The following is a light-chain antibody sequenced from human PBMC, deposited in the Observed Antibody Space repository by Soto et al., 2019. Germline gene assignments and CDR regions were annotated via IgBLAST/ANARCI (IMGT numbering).Light chain of an antibody. Sequence: QSVLTQPPSASGAPGQRVTISCSGSSSNIGSIPVNWYQQLPGTAPKLLMYSFNERPSGVPDRFSGSKSGTSASLAIRGLQFEDEADYYCAAWDDSLNGYVFGTGTKLTVL. CDR2: SFN. J-gene: IGLJ1*01. V-gene: IGLV1-44*01. CDR1: SSNIGSIP. CDR3: AAWDDSLNGYV.